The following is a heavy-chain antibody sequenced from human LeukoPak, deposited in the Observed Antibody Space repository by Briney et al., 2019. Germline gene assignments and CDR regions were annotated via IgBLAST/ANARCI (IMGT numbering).Heavy chain of an antibody. CDR3: ARHVDWSGYYTLSGWFDP. CDR1: GGSISSSSYY. D-gene: IGHD3-3*01. V-gene: IGHV4-39*01. CDR2: IYYSGST. Sequence: SETLSLTCTVSGGSISSSSYYWGWIRQPPGKGLGWIGSIYYSGSTYYNPSLKSRVTISVDTSKNQFSLKLSSVTAADTAVYYCARHVDWSGYYTLSGWFDPWGQGTLVTVSS. J-gene: IGHJ5*02.